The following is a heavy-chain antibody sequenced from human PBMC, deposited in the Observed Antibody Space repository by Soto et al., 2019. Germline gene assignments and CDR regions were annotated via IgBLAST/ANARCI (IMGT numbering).Heavy chain of an antibody. Sequence: PSETQSLTCTVSGGSISSSSYYWGWIRQPPGKGLEWIGSIYYSGSTYYNPSLKSRVTISVDTSKNQFSLKLSSVTAADTAVYYCARRPWPPAAGNGALFDYWGQGTLVTVSS. CDR1: GGSISSSSYY. J-gene: IGHJ4*02. CDR2: IYYSGST. D-gene: IGHD6-13*01. V-gene: IGHV4-39*01. CDR3: ARRPWPPAAGNGALFDY.